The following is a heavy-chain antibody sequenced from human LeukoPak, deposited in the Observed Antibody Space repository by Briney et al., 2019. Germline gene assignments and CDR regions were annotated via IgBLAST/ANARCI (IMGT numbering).Heavy chain of an antibody. Sequence: ASVKVSCKASGYTFTSYDINWVRQATGQGLEWMGWMNPNSGNTGYAQKFQGRVTMTRNTSISTAYMELSSLRSEDTAVYYCATRSAAGTLGAFDIWGQGTMVTVSS. D-gene: IGHD6-13*01. V-gene: IGHV1-8*01. CDR3: ATRSAAGTLGAFDI. J-gene: IGHJ3*02. CDR1: GYTFTSYD. CDR2: MNPNSGNT.